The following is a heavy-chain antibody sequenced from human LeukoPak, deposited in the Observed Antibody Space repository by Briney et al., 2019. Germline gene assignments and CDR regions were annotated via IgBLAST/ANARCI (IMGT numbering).Heavy chain of an antibody. CDR3: ARVRRWARGLHY. Sequence: PAETLSLTCAVYGLSFSGYYWSWLRQPPGKGLEWLGEIKHSGSTNYNPSLKSRVTISVDTSKNQFSLKLSSVTAADTAVYYCARVRRWARGLHYWGQGTLVTVSS. J-gene: IGHJ4*02. D-gene: IGHD5-24*01. V-gene: IGHV4-34*01. CDR2: IKHSGST. CDR1: GLSFSGYY.